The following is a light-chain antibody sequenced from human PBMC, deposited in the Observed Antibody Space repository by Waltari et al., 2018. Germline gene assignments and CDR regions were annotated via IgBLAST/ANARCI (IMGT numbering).Light chain of an antibody. CDR3: QQYYNTPYT. CDR1: QSILYSSKNKNY. CDR2: GAT. J-gene: IGKJ2*01. V-gene: IGKV4-1*01. Sequence: DIVMTQSPDSLAVSLGERATINCKSSQSILYSSKNKNYLAWYQQKPGHPPKLLIYGATTRESGVPDRFSGSGSGTDVTLTISSLQAEDVAVYYCQQYYNTPYTFGQGTKLEIK.